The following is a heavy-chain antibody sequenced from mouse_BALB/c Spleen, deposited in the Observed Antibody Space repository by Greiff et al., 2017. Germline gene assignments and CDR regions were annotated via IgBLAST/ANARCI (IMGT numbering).Heavy chain of an antibody. CDR2: INSNGGST. J-gene: IGHJ3*01. Sequence: EVMLVESGGGLVQPGGSLKLSCAASGFTFSSYGMSWVRQTPDKRLELVATINSNGGSTYYPDSVKGRFTISRDNAKNTLYLQMSSLKSEDTAMYYCAREDDYLFAYWGQGTLVTVSA. CDR1: GFTFSSYG. V-gene: IGHV5-6-3*01. CDR3: AREDDYLFAY. D-gene: IGHD2-4*01.